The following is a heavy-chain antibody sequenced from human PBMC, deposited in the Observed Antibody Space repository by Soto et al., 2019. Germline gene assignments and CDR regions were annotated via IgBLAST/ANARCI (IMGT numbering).Heavy chain of an antibody. CDR1: GYTFTGYY. V-gene: IGHV1-2*04. D-gene: IGHD2-2*01. Sequence: ASVKVSCKASGYTFTGYYMHWVRQAPGQGLEWMGWINPNSGGTNYALKFQGWVTMTRDTSISTAYMELSRLRSDDTAVYYCARGRGRIGYCSSTSCKETYYYYMDVWGKGTTVTVSS. J-gene: IGHJ6*03. CDR2: INPNSGGT. CDR3: ARGRGRIGYCSSTSCKETYYYYMDV.